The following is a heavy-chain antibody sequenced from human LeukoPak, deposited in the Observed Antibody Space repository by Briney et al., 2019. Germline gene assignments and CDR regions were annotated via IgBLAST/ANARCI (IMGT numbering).Heavy chain of an antibody. CDR3: AREVDTAMVTEGGFDY. CDR2: INTGNGNT. J-gene: IGHJ4*02. CDR1: GYTFTNYA. D-gene: IGHD5-18*01. V-gene: IGHV1-3*03. Sequence: ASVKVSCKASGYTFTNYAMHWVRQAPGQRLEWMGWINTGNGNTKYSQEFQGRVTITRDTSANTAYMELSSLRSEDTAVYYCAREVDTAMVTEGGFDYWGQGTLVTVSS.